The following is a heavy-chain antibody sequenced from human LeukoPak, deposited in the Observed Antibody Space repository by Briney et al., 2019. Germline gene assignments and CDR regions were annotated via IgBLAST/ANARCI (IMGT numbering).Heavy chain of an antibody. CDR2: IKQDGNEK. D-gene: IGHD5-18*01. CDR3: TRYSYGYEDY. V-gene: IGHV3-7*01. Sequence: PGGSLRLSCAASGFTFSSYWMSWVRQAPGKGLEWVANIKQDGNEKYYVDSVKGRLTISRDNAKNSLYLQMNSLRAEDTAVYYCTRYSYGYEDYWGQGTLVTVSS. CDR1: GFTFSSYW. J-gene: IGHJ4*02.